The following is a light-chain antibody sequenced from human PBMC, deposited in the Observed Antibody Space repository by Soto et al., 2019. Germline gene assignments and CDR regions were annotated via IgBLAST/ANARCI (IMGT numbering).Light chain of an antibody. J-gene: IGKJ1*01. CDR2: GAS. Sequence: DIQMTQSPSTLSASVGDRVTFTCRASQSVSIWLAWYQQKPGKAPKLLISGASTLASGVPSRFSGSGSGTEYTLTICSRQPDDFATYYCQQYKNDLSFGQGTKVEIK. CDR1: QSVSIW. CDR3: QQYKNDLS. V-gene: IGKV1-5*01.